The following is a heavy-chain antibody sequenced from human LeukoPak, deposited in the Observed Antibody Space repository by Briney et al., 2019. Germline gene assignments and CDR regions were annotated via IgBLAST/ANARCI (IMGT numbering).Heavy chain of an antibody. V-gene: IGHV3-23*01. CDR1: GFNFSTYA. J-gene: IGHJ5*02. D-gene: IGHD6-19*01. CDR3: ARVGSSGWGFDP. CDR2: ISHSGGLT. Sequence: GGSLRLSCAASGFNFSTYAMSWVRQAPGKGLEWVSAISHSGGLTYHADSLEGRFTISRDNAKNTLYLQMSSLRAEDTAVYYCARVGSSGWGFDPWGQGTLVTVSS.